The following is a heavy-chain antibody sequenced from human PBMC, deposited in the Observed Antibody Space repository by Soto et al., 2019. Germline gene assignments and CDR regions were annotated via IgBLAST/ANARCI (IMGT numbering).Heavy chain of an antibody. V-gene: IGHV4-30-2*01. D-gene: IGHD4-17*01. CDR3: ARDRLYGGGAWFDP. Sequence: TSETLSLTCAVSGGSISSGGYSWSWIRQPPGKGLEWIGYIYHSGSTYYNPSLKSRVTISVDRSKNQFSLKLSSVTAADTAVYYCARDRLYGGGAWFDPWGQGTLVTVSS. CDR2: IYHSGST. J-gene: IGHJ5*02. CDR1: GGSISSGGYS.